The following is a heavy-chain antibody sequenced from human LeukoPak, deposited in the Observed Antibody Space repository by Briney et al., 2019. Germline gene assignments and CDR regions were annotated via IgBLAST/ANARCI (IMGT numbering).Heavy chain of an antibody. V-gene: IGHV3-23*01. J-gene: IGHJ4*02. D-gene: IGHD3-3*01. CDR2: IIGTGGTT. CDR3: ARRFLEWWSHFDY. CDR1: GFTFSNYA. Sequence: GGSLRLSCAASGFTFSNYAMNWVRQTPGKGLEWVSAIIGTGGTTYYADSVKGRFTISRDNSKNTLYLQTFSLRAEDTTIYYCARRFLEWWSHFDYWGQGTLVTVSS.